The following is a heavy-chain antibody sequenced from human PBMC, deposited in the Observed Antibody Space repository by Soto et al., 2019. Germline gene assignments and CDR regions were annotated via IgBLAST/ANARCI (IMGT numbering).Heavy chain of an antibody. D-gene: IGHD1-26*01. V-gene: IGHV1-69*13. CDR3: ARCSYTGSPTNWFDP. CDR2: IVPIFRTA. J-gene: IGHJ5*02. CDR1: GGNFRSYA. Sequence: ASVKVSCKASGGNFRSYAITWVRQAPGQGLEWMGGIVPIFRTANYAQKFQGRVTITADDSASTVYMELSSLTSEDTAVYYCARCSYTGSPTNWFDPWGQGTLVTVSS.